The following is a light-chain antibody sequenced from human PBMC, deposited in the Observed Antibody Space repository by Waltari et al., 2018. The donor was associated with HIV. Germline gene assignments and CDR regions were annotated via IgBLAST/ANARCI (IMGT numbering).Light chain of an antibody. CDR2: KDS. Sequence: SYEVTQARWVTVTTGPTARITCSGDALPKEYAYWYQQKPGQGPVLVIYKDSERPSGIPGRFSGSSSGTTVTLTIIGVQAEDEADDYCQCADSSGTYVFGTGTKVTVL. J-gene: IGLJ1*01. CDR3: QCADSSGTYV. V-gene: IGLV3-25*03. CDR1: ALPKEY.